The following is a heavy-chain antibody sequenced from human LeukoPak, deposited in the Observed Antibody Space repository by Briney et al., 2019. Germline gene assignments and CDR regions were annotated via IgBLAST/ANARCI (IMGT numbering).Heavy chain of an antibody. CDR1: GGSVSSGSYC. D-gene: IGHD6-25*01. CDR3: ARAEQRLAPTDY. V-gene: IGHV4-61*01. J-gene: IGHJ4*02. CDR2: IYYSGST. Sequence: SETLSLTCTVSGGSVSSGSYCWSWIRQPPGKGLEWIGYIYYSGSTNYNPSLKSRVTISVDTSKNQFSLKLSSVTAADTAVYHCARAEQRLAPTDYWGQGTLVTVSS.